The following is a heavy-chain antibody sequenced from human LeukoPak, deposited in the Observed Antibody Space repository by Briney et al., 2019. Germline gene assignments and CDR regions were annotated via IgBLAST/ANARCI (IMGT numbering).Heavy chain of an antibody. CDR1: GFTFSSYS. CDR2: ISSSSSTI. CDR3: ARDSSPEETYYDFWSGYGDYYYYGMDV. V-gene: IGHV3-48*01. Sequence: GGSLRLSCAASGFTFSSYSMNWVRQAPGKGLEWASYISSSSSTIYYADSVKGRFTISRDNAKNSLYLQMNSLRAEDTAVYYCARDSSPEETYYDFWSGYGDYYYYGMDVWGQGTTVTVSS. J-gene: IGHJ6*02. D-gene: IGHD3-3*01.